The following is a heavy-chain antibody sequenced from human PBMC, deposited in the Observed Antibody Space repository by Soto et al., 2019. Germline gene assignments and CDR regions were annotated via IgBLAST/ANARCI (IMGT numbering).Heavy chain of an antibody. J-gene: IGHJ4*02. V-gene: IGHV1-69*13. CDR2: IIPIFGTA. Sequence: SVKVSCKASGGTFSSYAISWVRQAPGQGLEWMGGIIPIFGTANYAQKFQGRVTITADESTSTAYMELSSLRSEDTAVYYCARTGQQLVRFFDYWGQGTLVTVS. CDR3: ARTGQQLVRFFDY. CDR1: GGTFSSYA. D-gene: IGHD6-13*01.